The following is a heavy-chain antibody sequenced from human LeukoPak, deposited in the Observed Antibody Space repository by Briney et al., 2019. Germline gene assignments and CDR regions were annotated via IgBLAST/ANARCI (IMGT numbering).Heavy chain of an antibody. CDR1: GFTFSSYG. J-gene: IGHJ4*02. Sequence: GGSLRLSCAASGFTFSSYGMHWVRQAPGKGLEWVAVISYDGSNKYYADSVKGRFTISRDNSKNTLYLQMNSLRAEDTAVYYCAKDAPVSPPDYWGQGTLVTVSS. CDR2: ISYDGSNK. CDR3: AKDAPVSPPDY. V-gene: IGHV3-30*18.